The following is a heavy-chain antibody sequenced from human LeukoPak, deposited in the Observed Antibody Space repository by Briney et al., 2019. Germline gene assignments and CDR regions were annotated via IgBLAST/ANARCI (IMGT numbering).Heavy chain of an antibody. CDR1: GASVSRGSYY. V-gene: IGHV4-61*01. J-gene: IGHJ4*02. CDR2: FYYIGIT. D-gene: IGHD6-25*01. Sequence: SETLSLTCTVFGASVSRGSYYWTWLRQPPGQGLEWIGNFYYIGITDYNPSLKSRVTISVDTSKNQFSLSLRSVTAADTAVYYCARDFGSGEIEYWGQGTLVTVPS. CDR3: ARDFGSGEIEY.